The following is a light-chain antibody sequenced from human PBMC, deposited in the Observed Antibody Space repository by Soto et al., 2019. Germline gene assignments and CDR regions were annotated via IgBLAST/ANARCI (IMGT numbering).Light chain of an antibody. J-gene: IGLJ2*01. V-gene: IGLV2-8*01. CDR3: SAYAGSNNYVV. CDR1: SSDVGGYNY. Sequence: QSVLTQPPSASGSPGQSVTISCTGTSSDVGGYNYVYWYQQHPGKAPNLMIYEVSKRPSGVHDRFSGSKSGNTASLTVSGLQAEDEADYYCSAYAGSNNYVVFGGGTKLTVL. CDR2: EVS.